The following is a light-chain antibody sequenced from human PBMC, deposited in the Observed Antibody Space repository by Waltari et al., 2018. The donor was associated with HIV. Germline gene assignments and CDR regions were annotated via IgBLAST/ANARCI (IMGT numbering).Light chain of an antibody. CDR2: DVP. V-gene: IGLV2-11*01. CDR1: SSAVARYNH. J-gene: IGLJ1*01. CDR3: CSYAGTYAPYV. Sequence: QSPLTHPRSVSGSPGQSVTISCTRTSSAVARYNHVSLYHHPPGNAPTLMIYDVPTRPSGVPDHYSGSKSGNTASLTISGLQAEDEADYYCCSYAGTYAPYVFGTGTKVTVL.